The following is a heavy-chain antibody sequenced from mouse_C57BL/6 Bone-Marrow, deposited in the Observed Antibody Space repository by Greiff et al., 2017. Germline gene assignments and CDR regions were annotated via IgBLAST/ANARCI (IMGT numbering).Heavy chain of an antibody. J-gene: IGHJ2*01. CDR3: ARYHYYGSSFDY. V-gene: IGHV1-81*01. CDR1: GYTFTSYG. D-gene: IGHD1-1*01. Sequence: QVQLQQSGAELARPGASVKLSCKASGYTFTSYGISWVKPRTGPGLEWIGEIYPRSGSTYYNEKFTGKATLTADKSSSTAYMELRSLTSEDSAVYVCARYHYYGSSFDYWGKDNTLTVSS. CDR2: IYPRSGST.